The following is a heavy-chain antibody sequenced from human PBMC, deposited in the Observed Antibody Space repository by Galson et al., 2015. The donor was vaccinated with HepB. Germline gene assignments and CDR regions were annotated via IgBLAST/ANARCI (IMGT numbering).Heavy chain of an antibody. CDR1: GGSFSGFY. V-gene: IGHV4-34*01. Sequence: ETLSLTCTVYGGSFSGFYWSWIRQPPGKGLEWIGVINDSGGTSYNPSLKSRVTISADTSKNQFSLKLSSVTAADTAVYYCARGDYGPGTKNFFDYWGQGTLVTVSS. CDR2: INDSGGT. J-gene: IGHJ4*02. CDR3: ARGDYGPGTKNFFDY. D-gene: IGHD1-7*01.